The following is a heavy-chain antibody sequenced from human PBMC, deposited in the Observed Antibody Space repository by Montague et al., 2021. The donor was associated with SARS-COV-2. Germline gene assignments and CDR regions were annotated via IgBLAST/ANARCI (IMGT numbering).Heavy chain of an antibody. J-gene: IGHJ4*02. V-gene: IGHV6-1*01. Sequence: CAISGDSVASNVSTWNSIRQTPAIGLEWLGRTYYRSKWNNDYAEXVKSRITIDPDTSKHQFSLHLNSVTPEDTAVYYCARIPVGSKYYFDFWGQGTLVTVSS. CDR3: ARIPVGSKYYFDF. CDR2: TYYRSKWNN. D-gene: IGHD2-2*01. CDR1: GDSVASNVST.